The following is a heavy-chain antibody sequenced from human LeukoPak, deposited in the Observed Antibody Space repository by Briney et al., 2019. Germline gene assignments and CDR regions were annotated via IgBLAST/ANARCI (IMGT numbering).Heavy chain of an antibody. CDR1: GFTFSSYS. J-gene: IGHJ4*02. V-gene: IGHV3-48*01. Sequence: GGSLRLSCAASGFTFSSYSMNWVRQAPGKGLEWVSYISSSSSTIYYADSVKGRFTISRDNAKNSMSLQMKMLRAEDTAVYDYARVSITMIVVGDYWGQGTLVTVSS. D-gene: IGHD3-22*01. CDR3: ARVSITMIVVGDY. CDR2: ISSSSSTI.